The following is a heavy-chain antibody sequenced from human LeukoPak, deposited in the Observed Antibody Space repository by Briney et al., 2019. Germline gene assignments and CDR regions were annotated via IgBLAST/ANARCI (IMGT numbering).Heavy chain of an antibody. CDR1: GGSVSSYY. CDR2: IKSSGST. V-gene: IGHV4-59*02. Sequence: SETLSLTCTVSGGSVSSYYWSWIRQPPGKGLEWIGYIKSSGSTNYNPSLKSRVTISIDTSKNQFSLRLNSVTAADTAVYYCARDGTVATNWFDPWSQGTLVTVSS. D-gene: IGHD5-12*01. CDR3: ARDGTVATNWFDP. J-gene: IGHJ5*02.